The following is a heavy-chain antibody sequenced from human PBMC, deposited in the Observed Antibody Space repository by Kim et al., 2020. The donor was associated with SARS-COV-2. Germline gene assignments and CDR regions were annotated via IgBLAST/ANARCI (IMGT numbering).Heavy chain of an antibody. CDR3: ARGTRQWLVRGPHYYYMDV. CDR2: INHSGST. D-gene: IGHD6-19*01. V-gene: IGHV4-34*01. CDR1: GGSFSGYY. J-gene: IGHJ6*03. Sequence: SETLSLTCAVYGGSFSGYYWSWIRQPPGKGLEWIGEINHSGSTNYNPSLKSRVTISVDTSKNQFSLKLSSVTAADTAVYYCARGTRQWLVRGPHYYYMDV.